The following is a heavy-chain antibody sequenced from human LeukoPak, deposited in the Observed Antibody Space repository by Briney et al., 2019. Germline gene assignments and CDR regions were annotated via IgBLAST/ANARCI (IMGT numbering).Heavy chain of an antibody. CDR1: GFPVSSSF. Sequence: TGGSLRLSCAVSGFPVSSSFMSWVRQAPGKGLQSVSIMFSGGSTDYADSVRGRFSISRDSSQNTVSLQMNSLRVEDTAVYFCARVRGGYCTGDRCYGDFFFDNWGQGTLVTVTS. J-gene: IGHJ4*02. CDR2: MFSGGST. CDR3: ARVRGGYCTGDRCYGDFFFDN. D-gene: IGHD2-15*01. V-gene: IGHV3-53*01.